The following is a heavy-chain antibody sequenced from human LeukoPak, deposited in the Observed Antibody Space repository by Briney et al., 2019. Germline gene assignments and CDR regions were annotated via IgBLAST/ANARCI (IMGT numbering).Heavy chain of an antibody. CDR1: GASLSGYY. V-gene: IGHV4-34*01. CDR2: INHGGFT. CDR3: ARSHLWPSGTFDI. Sequence: SETLSLTCAVSGASLSGYYWSWIRQSPGKGLEWIGEINHGGFTNYNPSLKRRVTISVDTSRNQIALRLSSLTAADTAVFFCARSHLWPSGTFDIWGQGTVVAVSS. D-gene: IGHD5-18*01. J-gene: IGHJ3*02.